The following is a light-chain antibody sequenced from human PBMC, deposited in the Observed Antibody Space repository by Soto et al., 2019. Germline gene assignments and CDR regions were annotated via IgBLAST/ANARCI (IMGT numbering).Light chain of an antibody. CDR1: QSVNNN. V-gene: IGKV3-11*01. J-gene: IGKJ3*01. Sequence: EIVLTQSPATLSLSPGERATLSCRASQSVNNNLAWYQQRPGQPPRLLIYATSIRATGIPARFSGSGSGTDFILTINSLEPEDFAVYFCQLRSNCPTFGPGTKVDIK. CDR3: QLRSNCPT. CDR2: ATS.